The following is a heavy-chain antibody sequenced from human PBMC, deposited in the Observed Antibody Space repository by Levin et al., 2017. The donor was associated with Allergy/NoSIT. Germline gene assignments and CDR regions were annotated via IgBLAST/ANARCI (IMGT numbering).Heavy chain of an antibody. CDR3: ARDFWNAYDY. CDR1: GLTFSTSW. CDR2: IRPDESGK. J-gene: IGHJ4*02. D-gene: IGHD3-3*01. V-gene: IGHV3-7*01. Sequence: GESLKISCAASGLTFSTSWMSWVRQAPGKGLEWVAKIRPDESGKYYVDSVKGRFTISRDNAKNSLYLQMNSLRAEDTAVYYCARDFWNAYDYWGQGTLVTVSS.